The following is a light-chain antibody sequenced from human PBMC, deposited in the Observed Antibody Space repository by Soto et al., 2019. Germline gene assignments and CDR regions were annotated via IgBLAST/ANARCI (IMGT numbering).Light chain of an antibody. Sequence: QSALTQPPSLSGAPGQRVTISCTGSSSNIGAGYDLHWYQQLPGTAPKLLIYGNSNRPSGVPDRFSGSKSGTSASLAITGLQAEDDADYYCQSYDSSLSGDVFGTGTKLTVL. J-gene: IGLJ1*01. CDR1: SSNIGAGYD. V-gene: IGLV1-40*01. CDR2: GNS. CDR3: QSYDSSLSGDV.